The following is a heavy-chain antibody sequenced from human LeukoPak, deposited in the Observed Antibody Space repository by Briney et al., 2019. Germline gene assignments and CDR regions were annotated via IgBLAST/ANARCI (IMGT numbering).Heavy chain of an antibody. J-gene: IGHJ5*02. D-gene: IGHD3-3*01. Sequence: SETLSLTCTVSGGSISSSSYYWGWIRQPPGKGLEWIGSIYYSGSTYYNPSLKSRVTMSVDTSKNQFSLKLSSVTAADTAVYYCARQVLRFLENWFDPWGQGTLVTVSS. CDR2: IYYSGST. CDR3: ARQVLRFLENWFDP. V-gene: IGHV4-39*01. CDR1: GGSISSSSYY.